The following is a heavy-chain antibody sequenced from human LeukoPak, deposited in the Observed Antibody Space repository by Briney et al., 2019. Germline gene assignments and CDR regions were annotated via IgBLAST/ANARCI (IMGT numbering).Heavy chain of an antibody. CDR1: GFTFSSYA. CDR3: AKGGLWFGGFDP. Sequence: GGSLRLSCAASGFTFSSYAMSWVRQAPGKGPEWVSAISGSGGSTYYADSVKGRFTISRDNSKNTLYLQMNSLRAEDTAVYYCAKGGLWFGGFDPWGQGTLVTVSS. D-gene: IGHD3-10*01. V-gene: IGHV3-23*01. J-gene: IGHJ5*02. CDR2: ISGSGGST.